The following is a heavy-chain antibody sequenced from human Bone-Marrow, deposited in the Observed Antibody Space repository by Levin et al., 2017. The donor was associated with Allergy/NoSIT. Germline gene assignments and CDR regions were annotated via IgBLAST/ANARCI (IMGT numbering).Heavy chain of an antibody. CDR2: ISYDGSNK. Sequence: GGSLRLSCAASGFTFSSYGMHWVRQAPGKGLEWVAVISYDGSNKYYADSVKGRFTISRDNSKNTLYLQMNSLRAEDTAVYYCAKDFMITFGATDYWGQGTLVTVSS. CDR3: AKDFMITFGATDY. CDR1: GFTFSSYG. V-gene: IGHV3-30*18. J-gene: IGHJ4*02. D-gene: IGHD3-16*01.